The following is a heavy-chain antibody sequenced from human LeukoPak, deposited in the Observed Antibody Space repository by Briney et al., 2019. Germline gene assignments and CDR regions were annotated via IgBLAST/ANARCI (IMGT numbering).Heavy chain of an antibody. J-gene: IGHJ6*03. CDR3: ATDSPGYYYMDV. V-gene: IGHV3-15*01. CDR1: GFTFSNAW. Sequence: GGSLRPSCAASGFTFSNAWMSWVRQAPGKGLEWVGRIKSKTDGGRTDYAAPVKGRFTISRDDSKNTLYLQMNSLKSEDTAVYYCATDSPGYYYMDVWGKGTSVTVSS. CDR2: IKSKTDGGRT.